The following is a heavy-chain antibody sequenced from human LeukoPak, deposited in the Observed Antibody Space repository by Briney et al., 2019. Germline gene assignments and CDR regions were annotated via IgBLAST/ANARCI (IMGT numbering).Heavy chain of an antibody. D-gene: IGHD2-15*01. CDR3: AKDKSYCSGGSCYSVSWVDY. J-gene: IGHJ4*02. V-gene: IGHV3-43*02. CDR2: ISGDGGST. CDR1: GFTFDDYA. Sequence: HPGGSLRLSCAASGFTFDDYAMHWVRHAPGKGLEWVSLISGDGGSTYYADSVKGRFTISRDNSKNSLYLQMNSLRTEDTALYYCAKDKSYCSGGSCYSVSWVDYWGQGTLVTVSS.